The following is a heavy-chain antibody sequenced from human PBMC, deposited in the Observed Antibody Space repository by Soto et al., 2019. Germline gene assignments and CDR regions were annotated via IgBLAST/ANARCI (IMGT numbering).Heavy chain of an antibody. V-gene: IGHV4-31*03. J-gene: IGHJ3*02. Sequence: TLSLTCTVSGGSISSGGYYWSWIRQHPGKGLEWIGYIYYSGSTYYNPSLKSRVTISVDTSKNQFSLKLSSVTAADTAVYYCARNRRAQYYYDSSGYYNAFDIWGQGTMVTVSS. CDR1: GGSISSGGYY. CDR3: ARNRRAQYYYDSSGYYNAFDI. CDR2: IYYSGST. D-gene: IGHD3-22*01.